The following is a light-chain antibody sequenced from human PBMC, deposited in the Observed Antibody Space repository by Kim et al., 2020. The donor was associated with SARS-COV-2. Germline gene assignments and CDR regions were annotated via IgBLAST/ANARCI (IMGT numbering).Light chain of an antibody. CDR2: GAS. Sequence: ASPGERAPLSCRASQSVSSNLAWYQQKPGQAPRLLIYGASTRATGIPARFSGSGSGTEFTLTISSLQSEDFAVYYCQQYNNWPQTFGQGTRLEIK. CDR3: QQYNNWPQT. V-gene: IGKV3-15*01. CDR1: QSVSSN. J-gene: IGKJ5*01.